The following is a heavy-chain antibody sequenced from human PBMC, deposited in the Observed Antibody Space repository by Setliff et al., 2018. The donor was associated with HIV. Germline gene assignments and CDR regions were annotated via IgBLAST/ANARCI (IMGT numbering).Heavy chain of an antibody. D-gene: IGHD2-15*01. J-gene: IGHJ4*02. CDR1: GYTFTNHW. V-gene: IGHV5-51*01. Sequence: PGESPKISCQASGYTFTNHWIGWVRQMPGEGLEWMAIIYPGDSDVRYNPSFQGQVTVSVDKSINTAYLQWSSLKASDTATYYCAREHRLCSGERCVLPDYWGQGTLVTVSS. CDR2: IYPGDSDV. CDR3: AREHRLCSGERCVLPDY.